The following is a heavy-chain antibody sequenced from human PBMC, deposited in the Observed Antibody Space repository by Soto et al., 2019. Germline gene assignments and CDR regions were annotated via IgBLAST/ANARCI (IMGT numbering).Heavy chain of an antibody. CDR1: GGSISGYY. V-gene: IGHV4-4*07. CDR3: ARGGGSTVDH. CDR2: IYFAGST. Sequence: QVQLQESGPGLVKPSETMSLTCTVSGGSISGYYWSWIRQPAGKGLEWIGRIYFAGSTNYNPSLKSRVTMSVDTSKNQVPLTLTSVTAADTAVYYCARGGGSTVDHWGQGTLVTVSS. D-gene: IGHD2-2*01. J-gene: IGHJ4*02.